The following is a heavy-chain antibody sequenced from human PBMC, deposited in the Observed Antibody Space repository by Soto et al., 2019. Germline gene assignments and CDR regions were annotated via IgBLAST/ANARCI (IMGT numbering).Heavy chain of an antibody. Sequence: SVKVSCKASGGTFSSYAISWVRQAPGQGLEWMGGIIPIFGTANYAQKFQGRVTITADESTSTAHMELSSLGSEDTAVYYCARGSGYSGSGKFDYWGQGTLVTVSS. J-gene: IGHJ4*02. D-gene: IGHD5-12*01. CDR1: GGTFSSYA. CDR3: ARGSGYSGSGKFDY. CDR2: IIPIFGTA. V-gene: IGHV1-69*13.